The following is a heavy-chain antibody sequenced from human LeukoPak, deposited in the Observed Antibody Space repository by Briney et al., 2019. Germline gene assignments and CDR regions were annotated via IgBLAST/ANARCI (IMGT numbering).Heavy chain of an antibody. D-gene: IGHD3-3*02. V-gene: IGHV3-21*04. CDR3: AEDYSITLTTYFDY. CDR2: ISSSSSYI. CDR1: GFTFSSYS. Sequence: KPGGSLRLSCAASGFTFSSYSMNWVRQAPGKGLEWVSSISSSSSYIYYADSVKGRFTISRDNAKNTLYLQMNSLRAEDTAVYYCAEDYSITLTTYFDYWGQGTLVTVSS. J-gene: IGHJ4*02.